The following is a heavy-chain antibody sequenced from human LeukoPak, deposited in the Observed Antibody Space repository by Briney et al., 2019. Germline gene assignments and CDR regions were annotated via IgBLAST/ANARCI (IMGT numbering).Heavy chain of an antibody. CDR1: GFTFSSYA. Sequence: GGSLRLSCAASGFTFSSYAMSWVRQAPGKGLEWVSAISGSGGSTYYADSVKGRFTISRDNSKNTLYLQMNSLRAEDTAVYYCAKDLHPCGYSPWAFDYWGQGTLVTVSS. J-gene: IGHJ4*02. D-gene: IGHD5-18*01. V-gene: IGHV3-23*01. CDR3: AKDLHPCGYSPWAFDY. CDR2: ISGSGGST.